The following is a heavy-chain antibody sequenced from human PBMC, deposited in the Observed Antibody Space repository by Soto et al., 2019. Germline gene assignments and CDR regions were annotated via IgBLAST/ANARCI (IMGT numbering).Heavy chain of an antibody. CDR2: IYYSGST. J-gene: IGHJ3*02. Sequence: QLQLQESGPGLVKPSETLSLTCTVSGGSISSSSYYWGWIRQPPGKVLEWIGSIYYSGSTYYNPSLKGRVTISVDSSKNQDSLKLSSVTAADTAVYYCASPVGVVIGGAFDIWGQGTMVTVSS. D-gene: IGHD3-3*01. V-gene: IGHV4-39*01. CDR3: ASPVGVVIGGAFDI. CDR1: GGSISSSSYY.